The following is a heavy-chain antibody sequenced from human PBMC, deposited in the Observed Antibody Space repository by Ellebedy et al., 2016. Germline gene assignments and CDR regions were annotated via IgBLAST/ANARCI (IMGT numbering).Heavy chain of an antibody. CDR1: GYTFTSYY. Sequence: ASVKVSCKASGYTFTSYYMHWVRQATGQGLEWMGWMNPNSGNTGYAQRFQGRVTMTRNTSISTAYMELSSLRSEDTAVYYCARDSGATTVTTGPRYFQHWGQGTLVTVSS. V-gene: IGHV1-8*02. J-gene: IGHJ1*01. CDR3: ARDSGATTVTTGPRYFQH. CDR2: MNPNSGNT. D-gene: IGHD4-17*01.